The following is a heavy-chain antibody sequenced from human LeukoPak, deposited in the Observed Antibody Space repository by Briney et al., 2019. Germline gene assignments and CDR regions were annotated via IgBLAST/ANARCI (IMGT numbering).Heavy chain of an antibody. D-gene: IGHD1-26*01. J-gene: IGHJ3*02. V-gene: IGHV1-69*05. CDR2: IIPIFGTA. CDR3: ATIPAPILWGAFDI. CDR1: GGTFSGYA. Sequence: ASVKVSCKASGGTFSGYAISWVRQAPGQGLEWMGGIIPIFGTANYAQKFQGRVTITTDESTSTAYMELSSLRSEDTAVYYCATIPAPILWGAFDIWGQGTMVTVSS.